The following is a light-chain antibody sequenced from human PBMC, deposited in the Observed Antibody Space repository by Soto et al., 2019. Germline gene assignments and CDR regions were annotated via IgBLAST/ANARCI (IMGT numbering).Light chain of an antibody. CDR3: PQRSRWPTT. CDR1: QSVSSY. V-gene: IGKV3-11*01. CDR2: AAS. Sequence: DIALTQSPATLSLSPGERATISCRASQSVSSYLAWYQQKPGQAPTLLLNAASSRDTGIPARFIGSGSGTGFTLTISSLKPDDFAVSYCPQRSRWPTTFGRGTKVHIK. J-gene: IGKJ4*01.